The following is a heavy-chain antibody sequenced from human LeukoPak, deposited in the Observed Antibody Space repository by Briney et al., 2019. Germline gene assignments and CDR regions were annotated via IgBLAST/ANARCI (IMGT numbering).Heavy chain of an antibody. Sequence: GGSLRLSCAASGCTFSDYYMGWIRQAPGKGLEWVSYISGSGSTIYYAGSVKGRFTISTENAKKSLYLQMTSLRAADTAVYYCGRDFGLIGTKRSFDIWGQGTMVTVSS. CDR1: GCTFSDYY. J-gene: IGHJ3*02. CDR3: GRDFGLIGTKRSFDI. D-gene: IGHD1-7*01. CDR2: ISGSGSTI. V-gene: IGHV3-11*01.